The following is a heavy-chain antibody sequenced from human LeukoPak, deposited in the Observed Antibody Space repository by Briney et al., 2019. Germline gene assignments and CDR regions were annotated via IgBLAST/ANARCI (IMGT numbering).Heavy chain of an antibody. CDR2: INTDGSST. J-gene: IGHJ4*02. CDR3: ARAGTYKFEY. CDR1: GFTFSSYW. V-gene: IGHV3-74*01. Sequence: GGSLRLSCAASGFTFSSYWVHWVRQTPGKGLEWVSRINTDGSSTSYADSVKGRFAISRDNAKNTLYLQMNSLRDEDTAVYYCARAGTYKFEYWGQGTLVTVSS. D-gene: IGHD3-10*01.